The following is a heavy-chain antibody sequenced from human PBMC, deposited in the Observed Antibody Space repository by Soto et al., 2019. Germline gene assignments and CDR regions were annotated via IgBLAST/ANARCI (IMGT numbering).Heavy chain of an antibody. J-gene: IGHJ6*02. CDR1: GGSISSYY. D-gene: IGHD1-26*01. CDR2: TYYSGST. V-gene: IGHV4-59*08. CDR3: ARGWWEREGYVMDV. Sequence: QVQLQESGPGLVQPSKTLSLTCTVSGGSISSYYWSWIRQPPGKELQYIGYTYYSGSTNYNPSLQSRGTTXXXTXXTQVSLPLTSVTAADTAVYYCARGWWEREGYVMDVWGQGTTVTVSS.